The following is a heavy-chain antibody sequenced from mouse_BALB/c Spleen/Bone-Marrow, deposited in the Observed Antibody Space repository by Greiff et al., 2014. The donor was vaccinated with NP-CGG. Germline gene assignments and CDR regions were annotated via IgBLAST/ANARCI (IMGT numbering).Heavy chain of an antibody. J-gene: IGHJ3*01. V-gene: IGHV5-4*02. CDR3: ARDLITTATSFAY. D-gene: IGHD1-2*01. Sequence: EVQVVESGGGLVKPGGSLKLSCAASGFTFSDYYMYWVRQTPEKRLEWVATISDGGSYTYYPDSVKGRFTISRDNAKNNLYLQMSSLKSEDTAMYYCARDLITTATSFAYWSQGTLVTVSA. CDR2: ISDGGSYT. CDR1: GFTFSDYY.